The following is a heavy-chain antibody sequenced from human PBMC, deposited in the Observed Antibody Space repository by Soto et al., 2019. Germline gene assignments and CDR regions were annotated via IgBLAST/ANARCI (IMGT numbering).Heavy chain of an antibody. J-gene: IGHJ6*02. CDR2: FDLEDGET. CDR3: AREGDEPYYYYGMDI. V-gene: IGHV1-24*01. Sequence: ASVKVSCKVSGYTLTELSMHWVRQAPGQGLEWMGGFDLEDGETIYAQKFQDRVTMTADTSTSTAYMELRSLRSDDTAVYYCAREGDEPYYYYGMDIWGQGTKVTVSS. CDR1: GYTLTELS. D-gene: IGHD2-21*02.